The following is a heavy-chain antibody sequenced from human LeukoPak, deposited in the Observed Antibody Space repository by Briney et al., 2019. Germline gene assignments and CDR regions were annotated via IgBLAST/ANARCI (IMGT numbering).Heavy chain of an antibody. D-gene: IGHD1-26*01. Sequence: SETLSLTCAVSGGSISSSNWWSWVRQPPGKGLEWIGEIYHSGSTNYNPPLKSRVTISVDKSKNQFSLKLSSVTAADTAVYYCARGQGGIYYGSYYFGYWGQGTLVTVSS. CDR1: GGSISSSNW. CDR3: ARGQGGIYYGSYYFGY. V-gene: IGHV4-4*02. CDR2: IYHSGST. J-gene: IGHJ4*02.